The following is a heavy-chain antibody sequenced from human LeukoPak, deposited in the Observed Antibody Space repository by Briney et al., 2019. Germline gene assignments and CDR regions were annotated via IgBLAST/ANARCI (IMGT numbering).Heavy chain of an antibody. CDR2: IYHSGST. V-gene: IGHV4-38-2*02. CDR3: ARGGVRDGYNFDAFDI. Sequence: ETLSLTCSVSGYSITTGYYWGWIRQPPGKGLEWIGSIYHSGSTYYSPSLKSRVTISVDTSKNRFSLKLGSMTAADTAVYYCARGGVRDGYNFDAFDIWGQGTMVTVSS. J-gene: IGHJ3*02. CDR1: GYSITTGYY. D-gene: IGHD5-24*01.